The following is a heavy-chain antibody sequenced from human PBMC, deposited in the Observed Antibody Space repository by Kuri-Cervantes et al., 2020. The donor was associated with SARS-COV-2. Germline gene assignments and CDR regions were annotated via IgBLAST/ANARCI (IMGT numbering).Heavy chain of an antibody. CDR1: GFTFSSYG. J-gene: IGHJ4*02. CDR2: IRYDGSNK. V-gene: IGHV3-30*02. CDR3: ARDLDTVTTLYYFDY. Sequence: GGSLRLSCAASGFTFSSYGMHWVRQAPGKGLEWVAFIRYDGSNKYYADSVKGRFTISRDNSKNTLYLQMNSLRAEDTAVYYCARDLDTVTTLYYFDYWGQGTLVTVSS. D-gene: IGHD4-17*01.